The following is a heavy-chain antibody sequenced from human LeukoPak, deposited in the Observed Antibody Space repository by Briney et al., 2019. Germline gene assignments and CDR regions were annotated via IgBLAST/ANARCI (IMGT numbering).Heavy chain of an antibody. CDR1: GGTFSSYA. Sequence: SVKVSCKASGGTFSSYAISWVRQAPGQGLEWMGGIIPIFGTANYAQKFQGRATITTDESTSTAYMELSSLRSEDTAVYYCARVRAARPLKYYYHMDVWGKGTTVTVSS. V-gene: IGHV1-69*05. D-gene: IGHD6-6*01. CDR3: ARVRAARPLKYYYHMDV. CDR2: IIPIFGTA. J-gene: IGHJ6*03.